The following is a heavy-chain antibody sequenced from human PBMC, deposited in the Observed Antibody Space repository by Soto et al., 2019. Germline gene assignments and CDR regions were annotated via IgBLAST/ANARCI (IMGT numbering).Heavy chain of an antibody. CDR3: AKSGGEYYFDY. D-gene: IGHD2-21*01. J-gene: IGHJ4*02. Sequence: EVQLVESGGVVVQPGGSLRLSCAASGFTFDDYSMHWVRQTPGKGLEGISLIFWDGGTAYYADSVKGRFTTSRDNSKNTLYLQMTSLRSDDTALYYCAKSGGEYYFDYWGQGTLVTVSS. V-gene: IGHV3-43*01. CDR2: IFWDGGTA. CDR1: GFTFDDYS.